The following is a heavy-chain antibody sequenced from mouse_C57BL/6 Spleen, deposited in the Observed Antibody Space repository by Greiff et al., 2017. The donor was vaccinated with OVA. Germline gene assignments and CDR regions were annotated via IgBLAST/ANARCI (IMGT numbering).Heavy chain of an antibody. CDR2: IYWGDDK. D-gene: IGHD1-1*01. CDR3: ARTVVDAMDY. J-gene: IGHJ4*01. Sequence: QVTLKESGPGILQSSQTLSLTCSFSGFSLSTSGMGVSWLRLPSGKGLEWLAHIYWGDDKRYNPSPKSRLTISKDTARNQVFLKITSVDTADTDTYYSARTVVDAMDYWGQGTSVTVSS. V-gene: IGHV8-12*01. CDR1: GFSLSTSGMG.